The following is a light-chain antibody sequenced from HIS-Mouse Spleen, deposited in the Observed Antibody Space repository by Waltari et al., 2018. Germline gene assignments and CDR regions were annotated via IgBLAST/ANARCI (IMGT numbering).Light chain of an antibody. CDR3: SSYTSSSNWV. V-gene: IGLV2-14*01. CDR2: EVS. J-gene: IGLJ3*02. Sequence: QSALTQPASVSGSPGQSITISCTGPSSDVGGYHYVSWYQQHTGQAPKLMIYEVSNRPSEVSNRFSGSKSGNTASLTISGLQAEDEADYYCSSYTSSSNWVFGGGTKLTVL. CDR1: SSDVGGYHY.